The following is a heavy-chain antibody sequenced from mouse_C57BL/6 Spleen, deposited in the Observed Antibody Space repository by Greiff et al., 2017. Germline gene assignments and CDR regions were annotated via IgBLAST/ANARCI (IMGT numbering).Heavy chain of an antibody. Sequence: QVQLQQPGAELVRPGTSVKLSCKASGYTFTSYWMHWVKQRPGQGLEWIGVIDPSDSYTNYNQKFKGKATLTVDTSSSTAYMQRSSLTSEDSAVYYCAREDDYDSTWFAYWGQGTLVTVSA. D-gene: IGHD2-4*01. V-gene: IGHV1-59*01. CDR3: AREDDYDSTWFAY. CDR1: GYTFTSYW. CDR2: IDPSDSYT. J-gene: IGHJ3*01.